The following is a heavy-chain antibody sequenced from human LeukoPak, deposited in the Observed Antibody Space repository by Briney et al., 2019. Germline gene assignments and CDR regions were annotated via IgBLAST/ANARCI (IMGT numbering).Heavy chain of an antibody. D-gene: IGHD6-19*01. V-gene: IGHV4-59*12. CDR1: GGSISVYY. J-gene: IGHJ3*02. Sequence: PSETLSLTCTVSGGSISVYYWSWIRQPPGKGLEWIGYIYYSGSTNYNPSLKSRVTMSVDKSKNHFSLKLTSVTAADTAVYYCARSRGAVAGWSFDIWGQGTVVTVSS. CDR2: IYYSGST. CDR3: ARSRGAVAGWSFDI.